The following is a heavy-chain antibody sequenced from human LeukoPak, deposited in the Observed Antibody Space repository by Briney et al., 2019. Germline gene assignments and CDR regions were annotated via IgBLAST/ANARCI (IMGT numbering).Heavy chain of an antibody. D-gene: IGHD2-8*01. V-gene: IGHV4-59*01. CDR2: IYYSGST. CDR1: GGSISSYY. CDR3: ARGGYCTNGVCSHDAFDI. Sequence: SETLSLTCTVSGGSISSYYWSWIRQPPGKGLEWIGYIYYSGSTNYNPSLKSRVTISVDTSKNQFSLKLSSVTAADTAVYYCARGGYCTNGVCSHDAFDIWGQGTMVTVSS. J-gene: IGHJ3*02.